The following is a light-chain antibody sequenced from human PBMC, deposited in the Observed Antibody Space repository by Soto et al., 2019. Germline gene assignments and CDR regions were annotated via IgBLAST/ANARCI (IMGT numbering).Light chain of an antibody. CDR1: QSVSNNY. Sequence: EILLTQKPDTLSLSPGERATLSCRASQSVSNNYLAWYQQKPGQAPRLLIYGASNRATGIPDRFSGSGSGTDFSLTICRLEPEDFAVYYCQQYGISGTFGQGSKVDIK. CDR3: QQYGISGT. CDR2: GAS. V-gene: IGKV3-20*01. J-gene: IGKJ1*01.